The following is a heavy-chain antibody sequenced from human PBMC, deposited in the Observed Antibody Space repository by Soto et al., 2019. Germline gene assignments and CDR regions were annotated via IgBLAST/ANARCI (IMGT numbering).Heavy chain of an antibody. CDR3: ARRPQGYCSGGSCYFDY. V-gene: IGHV5-51*01. CDR2: IYPGDSDT. J-gene: IGHJ4*02. CDR1: GYSFTSYW. D-gene: IGHD2-15*01. Sequence: GESLKISCKGSGYSFTSYWIGWVRQMPGKGLEWMGIIYPGDSDTRYNPPFQGQVTISADKSISTAYLQWSSLKASDTAMYYCARRPQGYCSGGSCYFDYWGQGTLVTVSS.